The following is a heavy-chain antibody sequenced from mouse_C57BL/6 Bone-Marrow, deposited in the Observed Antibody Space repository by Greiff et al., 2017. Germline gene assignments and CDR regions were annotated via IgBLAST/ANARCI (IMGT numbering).Heavy chain of an antibody. V-gene: IGHV14-4*01. Sequence: VQLQQSGAELVRPGASVKLSCTASGFNIKDAYMHWVKQRPEQGLEWIGWIDPENGDTEYASKFQGKATITADTSYNTAYLQLSSLTSEDTAVYYCTTASFAWFAYWGQGTLVTVSA. CDR1: GFNIKDAY. CDR2: IDPENGDT. CDR3: TTASFAWFAY. J-gene: IGHJ3*01.